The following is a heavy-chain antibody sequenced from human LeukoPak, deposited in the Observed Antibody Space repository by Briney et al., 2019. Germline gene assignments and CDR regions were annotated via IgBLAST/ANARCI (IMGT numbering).Heavy chain of an antibody. D-gene: IGHD3-22*01. CDR2: ISSSGSTI. Sequence: GGSLRLSCAASGFTFSSYEMNWVRQAPGKGLEWVSYISSSGSTIYYADPVKGRFTISRDNAENSLYLQMNSLRAEDTAVYYCARMTYYYDSSGYSHFDYWGQGTLVTVSS. CDR3: ARMTYYYDSSGYSHFDY. J-gene: IGHJ4*02. CDR1: GFTFSSYE. V-gene: IGHV3-48*03.